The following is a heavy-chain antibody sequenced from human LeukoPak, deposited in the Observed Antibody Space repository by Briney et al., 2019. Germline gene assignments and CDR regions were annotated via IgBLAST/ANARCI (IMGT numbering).Heavy chain of an antibody. CDR3: ARDSPQLTDY. V-gene: IGHV4-59*12. Sequence: PSETLSLTCTVSGGSISSYYWSWIRQPPGKGLEWIGYIYYSGSTNYKSSLKSRVTISVDTSKNEFSLKLTSVTAADTAVYYCARDSPQLTDYWGQGTLVTVSS. D-gene: IGHD6-13*01. J-gene: IGHJ4*02. CDR2: IYYSGST. CDR1: GGSISSYY.